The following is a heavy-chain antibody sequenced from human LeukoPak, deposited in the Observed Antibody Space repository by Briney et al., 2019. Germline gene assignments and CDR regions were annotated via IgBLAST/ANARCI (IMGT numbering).Heavy chain of an antibody. D-gene: IGHD6-19*01. J-gene: IGHJ4*02. V-gene: IGHV3-7*01. CDR3: ARDGGLAVAGTLYFDY. CDR2: IKQDGSEK. CDR1: GFTFSSYW. Sequence: GGSLRLSCAASGFTFSSYWMSWVRQAPGEGLEWVANIKQDGSEKYYVDSVKGRFTISRDNAKNSLYLQMNSLRAEDTAVYYCARDGGLAVAGTLYFDYWGQGTLVTVSS.